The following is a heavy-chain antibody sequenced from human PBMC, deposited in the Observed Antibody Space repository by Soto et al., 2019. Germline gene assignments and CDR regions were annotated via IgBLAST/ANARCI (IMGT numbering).Heavy chain of an antibody. Sequence: EVQLVESGGGLVQPGGSLKLSCAASGFRFSGSDMHWVRQASGEGLEWVGRIKTKAESYATALAASVKGRLSMSRDDSKNTAYLEMNSLKTEDTAVYYCTRRDCSGGNCYSDFDFWGQGALVTVSS. J-gene: IGHJ4*02. CDR2: IKTKAESYAT. D-gene: IGHD2-15*01. CDR1: GFRFSGSD. CDR3: TRRDCSGGNCYSDFDF. V-gene: IGHV3-73*01.